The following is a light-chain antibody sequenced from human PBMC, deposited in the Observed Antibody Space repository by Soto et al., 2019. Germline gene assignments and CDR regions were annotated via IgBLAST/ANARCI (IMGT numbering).Light chain of an antibody. CDR2: GNI. Sequence: QSVLTQTPSVSGAPGQRVTISCTGSSSNIGAGYDVHWYQQLPGTAPKLLIYGNINRPSGVPDRFSGSKSGTSASLAITGLQAEDEADYYCQSYDSSLSGSVLFGGGTQLTVL. J-gene: IGLJ2*01. V-gene: IGLV1-40*01. CDR3: QSYDSSLSGSVL. CDR1: SSNIGAGYD.